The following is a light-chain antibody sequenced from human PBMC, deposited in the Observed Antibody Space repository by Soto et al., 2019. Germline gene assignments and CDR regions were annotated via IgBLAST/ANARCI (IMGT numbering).Light chain of an antibody. Sequence: SVLTQPASVSGSPGQSITISCTGTSSDVSGYNYVSWYQQHPGKAPKLMIYDVSNRPSGVSNRFSGSKSGNTASLTISGLQAEDEADYYCSSYTSSSTPYAFGTGTKVTVL. CDR2: DVS. J-gene: IGLJ1*01. CDR1: SSDVSGYNY. V-gene: IGLV2-14*01. CDR3: SSYTSSSTPYA.